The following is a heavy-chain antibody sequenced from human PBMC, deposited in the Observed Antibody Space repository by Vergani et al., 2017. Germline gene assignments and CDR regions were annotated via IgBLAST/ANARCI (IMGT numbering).Heavy chain of an antibody. CDR2: IYHSGST. V-gene: IGHV4-38-2*01. Sequence: QVQLQESGPGLVKPSETLSLTCAVSGYSISSGYYWGWIRQPPGKGLEWIGSIYHSGSTYYNPPHKSRDTISVDTSKNQFSLKLSSVTAADTAVYYCARHGRYYDSSGSPYWFDPWSQGTLVTVSS. D-gene: IGHD3-22*01. CDR1: GYSISSGYY. J-gene: IGHJ5*02. CDR3: ARHGRYYDSSGSPYWFDP.